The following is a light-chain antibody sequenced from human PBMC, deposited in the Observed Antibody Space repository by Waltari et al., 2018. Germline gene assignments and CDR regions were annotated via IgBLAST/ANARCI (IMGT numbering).Light chain of an antibody. J-gene: IGLJ1*01. V-gene: IGLV2-8*01. CDR1: SSDVGGYHH. CDR2: DFS. Sequence: QSALTQPPSASGSPGQSVTISCTATSSDVGGYHHVPWYQQHPGNAPKLSIYDFSKRPSGVPDRFSGSKSGNTASLTVSGLQAEDEADYYCNSYAGSNNFPFVLGTGTKVTVL. CDR3: NSYAGSNNFPFV.